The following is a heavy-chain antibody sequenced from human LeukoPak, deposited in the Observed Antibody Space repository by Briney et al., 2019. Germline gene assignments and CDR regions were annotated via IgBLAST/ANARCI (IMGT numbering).Heavy chain of an antibody. Sequence: PSETLSLTCTVAGGSLSSYYSRSIRQPAGKGLEWIGRIYTSGSTNYNPSLKSRVTMSVDTSKNQFSLKLSYVTAVDADVYYCAQFNYGGYGDWFDPWGQGTLVTVSS. CDR1: GGSLSSYY. CDR3: AQFNYGGYGDWFDP. D-gene: IGHD4-17*01. CDR2: IYTSGST. V-gene: IGHV4-4*07. J-gene: IGHJ5*02.